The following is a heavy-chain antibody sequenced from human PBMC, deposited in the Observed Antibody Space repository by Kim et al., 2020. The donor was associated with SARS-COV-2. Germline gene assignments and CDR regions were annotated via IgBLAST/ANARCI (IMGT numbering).Heavy chain of an antibody. Sequence: SVKVSCKASGGTFSSYAISWVRQAPGQGLEWMGGIIPIFGTANYAQKFQGRVTITADESTSTAYMELSSLRSEDTAVYYCARSPPPIDRSSSLPYGMDVWGQGTTVTVSS. CDR2: IIPIFGTA. J-gene: IGHJ6*02. D-gene: IGHD6-6*01. CDR1: GGTFSSYA. CDR3: ARSPPPIDRSSSLPYGMDV. V-gene: IGHV1-69*13.